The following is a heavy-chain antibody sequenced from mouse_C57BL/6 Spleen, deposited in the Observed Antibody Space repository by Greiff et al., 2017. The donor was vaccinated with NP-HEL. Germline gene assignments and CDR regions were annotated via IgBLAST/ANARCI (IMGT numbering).Heavy chain of an antibody. D-gene: IGHD1-1*01. CDR3: ARLVITTVVHDY. J-gene: IGHJ2*01. CDR2: INPSSGYT. Sequence: QVQLKQSGAELARPGASVKMSCKASGYTFTSYTMHWVKQRPGQGLEWIGYINPSSGYTKYNQKFKDKATLTADKSSSTAYMQLSSLTSEDSAVYYCARLVITTVVHDYWGQGTTLTVSS. V-gene: IGHV1-4*01. CDR1: GYTFTSYT.